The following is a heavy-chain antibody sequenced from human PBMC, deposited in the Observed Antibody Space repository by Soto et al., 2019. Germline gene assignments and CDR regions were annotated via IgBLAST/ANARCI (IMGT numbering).Heavy chain of an antibody. CDR2: ISSSSSYI. J-gene: IGHJ6*02. CDR3: ARNRVTTQGGGYYYYGMDV. Sequence: KPGGSLRLSCAASGFTFSSYSMNWVRQAPGKGLEWVSSISSSSSYIYYADSVKGRFTISRDNAKNSLYLQMNSLRAEDTAVYYCARNRVTTQGGGYYYYGMDVWGQGTTVTVSS. CDR1: GFTFSSYS. D-gene: IGHD4-17*01. V-gene: IGHV3-21*01.